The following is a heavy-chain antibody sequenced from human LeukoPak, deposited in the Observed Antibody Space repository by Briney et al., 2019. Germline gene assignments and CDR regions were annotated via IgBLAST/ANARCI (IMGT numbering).Heavy chain of an antibody. CDR1: GGSFSGYY. V-gene: IGHV4-34*01. CDR2: INHSGST. CDR3: ARACMGPYGMDV. D-gene: IGHD2-8*01. Sequence: PSETLSLTCAVYGGSFSGYYWSWICQPPGKGLEWIGEINHSGSTNYNPSLKSRVTISVDTSKNQFSLKPSSVTAADTAVYYCARACMGPYGMDVWGQGTTVTVSS. J-gene: IGHJ6*02.